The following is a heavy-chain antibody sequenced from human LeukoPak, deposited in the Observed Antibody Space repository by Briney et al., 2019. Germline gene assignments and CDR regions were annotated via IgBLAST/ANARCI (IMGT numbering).Heavy chain of an antibody. CDR2: IRSKAYGGTT. CDR3: TRKRITMIVVAPPDY. V-gene: IGHV3-49*04. Sequence: GGSLRLSCAASGFTVSTDYMSWVRQAPGKGLEWVGFIRSKAYGGTTEYAASVKGRFTISRDDSKSIAYLQMNSLKTEDTAVYYCTRKRITMIVVAPPDYWGQGTLVTVSS. CDR1: GFTVSTDY. D-gene: IGHD3-22*01. J-gene: IGHJ4*02.